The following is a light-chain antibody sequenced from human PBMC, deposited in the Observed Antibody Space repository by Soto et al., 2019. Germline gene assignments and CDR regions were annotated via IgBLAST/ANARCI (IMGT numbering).Light chain of an antibody. CDR1: QSVSSN. V-gene: IGKV3-15*01. CDR3: QHYNNWPL. Sequence: EIVMTQSPGTLSVSPGEGATLSCRASQSVSSNLAWYQQKPGQAPRLLIYGASTRATGIPARFNGSGSGTEFTLTISSLQSEDFAVYSCQHYNNWPLFGLGTKLEIK. CDR2: GAS. J-gene: IGKJ2*01.